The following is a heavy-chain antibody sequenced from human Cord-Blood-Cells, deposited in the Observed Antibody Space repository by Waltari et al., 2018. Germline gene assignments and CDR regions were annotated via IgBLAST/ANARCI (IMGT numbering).Heavy chain of an antibody. D-gene: IGHD6-13*01. V-gene: IGHV4-39*01. Sequence: QLQLQESGPGLVKPSETLSLTCTVSGGSISSSSYYWGWIRQPPGKGLEWIGGIYYSGSTSYNPSLKSRGTIAVDTSKNQFSLKLSSVTAADTAVYYCARQVKLAAAGVGRVDYWGQGTLVTVSS. J-gene: IGHJ4*02. CDR3: ARQVKLAAAGVGRVDY. CDR2: IYYSGST. CDR1: GGSISSSSYY.